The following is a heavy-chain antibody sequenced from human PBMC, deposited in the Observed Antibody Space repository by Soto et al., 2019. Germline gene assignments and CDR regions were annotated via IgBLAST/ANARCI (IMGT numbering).Heavy chain of an antibody. Sequence: VQLVESGGGVVQPGRSLRLSCAASGFTFSSYGMHWVRQAPGKGLEWVAVISYDGSNKYYADSVKGRFTISRDNSKNTLYLQMNSLRAADTAVYYCAKIKIRPATILGVVILSAGPPDYYYGMDVCGKGTTVTVSA. CDR3: AKIKIRPATILGVVILSAGPPDYYYGMDV. V-gene: IGHV3-30*18. J-gene: IGHJ6*04. CDR1: GFTFSSYG. D-gene: IGHD3-3*01. CDR2: ISYDGSNK.